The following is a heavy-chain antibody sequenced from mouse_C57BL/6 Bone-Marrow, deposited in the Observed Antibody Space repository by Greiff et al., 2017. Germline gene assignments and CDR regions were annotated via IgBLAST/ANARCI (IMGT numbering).Heavy chain of an antibody. J-gene: IGHJ2*01. D-gene: IGHD1-1*01. V-gene: IGHV5-17*01. CDR3: ARRYYGSREYYFDY. CDR1: GFTFSDYG. CDR2: ISSGSSTI. Sequence: EVQRVESGGGLVKPGGSLKLSCAASGFTFSDYGMHWVRQAPEKGLEWVAYISSGSSTIYYADTVKGRFTISRDNAKNTLFLQMTSLRSEDTAMYYCARRYYGSREYYFDYWGQAPLSQSPQ.